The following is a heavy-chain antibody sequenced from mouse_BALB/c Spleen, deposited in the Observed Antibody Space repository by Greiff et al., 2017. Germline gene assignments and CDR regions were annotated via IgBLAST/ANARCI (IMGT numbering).Heavy chain of an antibody. D-gene: IGHD2-14*01. J-gene: IGHJ1*01. CDR1: GFSLTGYG. CDR2: IWGDGST. CDR3: ARSYYRYDPYWYFDV. V-gene: IGHV2-6-7*01. Sequence: QVQLKESGPGLVAPSQSLSITCTVSGFSLTGYGVNWVRQPPGKGLEWLGMIWGDGSTDYNSALKSRLSISKDNSKSQVFLKMNSLQTDDTARYYCARSYYRYDPYWYFDVWGAGTTVTVSS.